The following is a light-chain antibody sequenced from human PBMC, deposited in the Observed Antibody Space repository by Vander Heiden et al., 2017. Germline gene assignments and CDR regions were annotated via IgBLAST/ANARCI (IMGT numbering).Light chain of an antibody. Sequence: QSVLTQPPSASGTPGQRVTISCSGSSSNIGSNTVNWNQQLPGTAPKLLICSNNQRPSGVPDRFSGSKSGTSASLAISGLQSEDEADYYCAAWDDSLNGYVFGTGTMVTVL. CDR3: AAWDDSLNGYV. CDR2: SNN. V-gene: IGLV1-44*01. J-gene: IGLJ1*01. CDR1: SSNIGSNT.